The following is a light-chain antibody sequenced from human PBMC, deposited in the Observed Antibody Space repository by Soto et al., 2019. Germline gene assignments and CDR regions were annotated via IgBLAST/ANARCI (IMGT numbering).Light chain of an antibody. CDR2: DAS. CDR1: QGIGTY. CDR3: QQYNNWPPSIT. Sequence: DILLTQSPFFLSASVGDSVTITCRASQGIGTYLAWYQHKPGKVPXXLXFDASTLQTGVPSRFGGGGSGTEFTLTISSLQSEDFAFSYCQQYNNWPPSITFGQGTRLEI. J-gene: IGKJ5*01. V-gene: IGKV1-9*01.